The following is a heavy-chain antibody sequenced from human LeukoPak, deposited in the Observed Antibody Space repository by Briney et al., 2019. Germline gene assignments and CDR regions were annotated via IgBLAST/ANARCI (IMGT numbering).Heavy chain of an antibody. CDR3: ARLSRREYSYGVLRTRFDY. D-gene: IGHD5-18*01. CDR2: IYYSGST. Sequence: SETLSLTCTVSGGSISSSSYYWGWIRQPPGKGLEWIGRIYYSGSTYYNPSLKSRVTISVDTSKNQFSLKLSSVTAADTAVYYCARLSRREYSYGVLRTRFDYWGQGTLVTVSP. V-gene: IGHV4-39*01. CDR1: GGSISSSSYY. J-gene: IGHJ4*02.